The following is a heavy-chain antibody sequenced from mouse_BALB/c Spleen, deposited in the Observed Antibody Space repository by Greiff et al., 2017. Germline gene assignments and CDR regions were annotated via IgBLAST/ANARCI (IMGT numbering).Heavy chain of an antibody. J-gene: IGHJ4*01. CDR1: GYTFTNYW. Sequence: QVQLKQSGAELVRPGTSVKISCKASGYTFTNYWLGWVKQRPGHGLEWIGDIYPGGGYTNYNEKFKGKATLTADTSSSTAYMQLSSLTSEDSAVYFCARYAYYGPMDYWGQGTSVTVSS. CDR3: ARYAYYGPMDY. CDR2: IYPGGGYT. V-gene: IGHV1-63*02. D-gene: IGHD2-10*01.